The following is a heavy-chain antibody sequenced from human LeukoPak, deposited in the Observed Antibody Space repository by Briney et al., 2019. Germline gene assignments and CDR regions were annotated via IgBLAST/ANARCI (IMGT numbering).Heavy chain of an antibody. CDR3: AIATRDMASHPLDY. CDR2: ISGSGAVT. V-gene: IGHV3-23*01. J-gene: IGHJ4*02. D-gene: IGHD5-24*01. Sequence: GSLRLYFAASGFTYSSYTMTWVRQAPGKGLEWVSTISGSGAVTHYADSVKGRFTISRDNSKNTLYLQMNSLRAEDTAVYHCAIATRDMASHPLDYWGQGTLVTVSS. CDR1: GFTYSSYT.